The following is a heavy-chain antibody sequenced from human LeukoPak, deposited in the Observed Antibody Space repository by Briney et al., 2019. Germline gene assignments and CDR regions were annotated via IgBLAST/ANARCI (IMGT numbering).Heavy chain of an antibody. CDR1: GGTFSSYG. Sequence: SVKVSCKASGGTFSSYGITWMRQAPGQGLEWMGRIIPIFGTANYAQKFQGRVTITTDESTRTAYMELSSLRSEDTAVYYCARERPPGDSSSWFLEGYFDIWGQGSLVIVSS. V-gene: IGHV1-69*05. CDR2: IIPIFGTA. J-gene: IGHJ4*02. CDR3: ARERPPGDSSSWFLEGYFDI. D-gene: IGHD6-13*01.